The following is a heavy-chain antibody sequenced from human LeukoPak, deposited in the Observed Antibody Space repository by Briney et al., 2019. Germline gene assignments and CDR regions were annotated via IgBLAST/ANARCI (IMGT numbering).Heavy chain of an antibody. CDR3: ARDLEYYYYGMDV. J-gene: IGHJ6*02. D-gene: IGHD1-1*01. CDR1: GYTFTGYY. V-gene: IGHV1-2*06. CDR2: INPNSGGT. Sequence: ASVKVSCKASGYTFTGYYMHWVRQAPGQGLEWMGRINPNSGGTNYAQKFQGRVTMTRDTSISTAYMELSRLRSDDTAVYYCARDLEYYYYGMDVWGQGTTVTVSS.